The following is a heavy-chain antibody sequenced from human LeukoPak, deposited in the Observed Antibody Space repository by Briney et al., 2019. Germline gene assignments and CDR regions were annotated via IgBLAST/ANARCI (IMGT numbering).Heavy chain of an antibody. D-gene: IGHD4-17*01. CDR2: ISYDGSNK. Sequence: GGSLRLSCAASGFTFSSYAMHWVRQAPGKGLEWVAVISYDGSNKYYADSVKGRFTISRDNSKNTLYLQMNSLRAEDTALYYCAKSHYGDYEAPDYWGQGTLVTVSS. CDR1: GFTFSSYA. J-gene: IGHJ4*02. V-gene: IGHV3-30-3*02. CDR3: AKSHYGDYEAPDY.